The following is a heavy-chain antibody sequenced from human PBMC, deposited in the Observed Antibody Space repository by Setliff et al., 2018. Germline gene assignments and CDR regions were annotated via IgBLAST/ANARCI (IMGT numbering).Heavy chain of an antibody. V-gene: IGHV3-15*01. CDR3: VKLVPQAISSDP. J-gene: IGHJ5*02. CDR1: GFTFSNDW. Sequence: LGLSCAASGFTFSNDWMSWVRQAPGKGLEWIGHIKSKTDGGPTDYAAPVKGRFTISRDDSKNTLYLQMNSLKTEDTAIYYCVKLVPQAISSDPWGQGTLVTVSS. CDR2: IKSKTDGGPT. D-gene: IGHD3-10*01.